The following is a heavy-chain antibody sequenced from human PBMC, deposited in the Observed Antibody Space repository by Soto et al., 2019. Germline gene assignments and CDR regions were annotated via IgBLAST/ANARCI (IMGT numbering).Heavy chain of an antibody. CDR3: ARNLMVRGVITRYYYGMDV. Sequence: GESLNISCKGSGYSFTSYFIGWVRQMPGKGLEWMGIIYPGDSDTRYSPSFQGQVTISADKSISTAYLQWSSLKASDTAMYYCARNLMVRGVITRYYYGMDVWGQGTTVTVSS. V-gene: IGHV5-51*01. CDR2: IYPGDSDT. J-gene: IGHJ6*02. D-gene: IGHD3-10*01. CDR1: GYSFTSYF.